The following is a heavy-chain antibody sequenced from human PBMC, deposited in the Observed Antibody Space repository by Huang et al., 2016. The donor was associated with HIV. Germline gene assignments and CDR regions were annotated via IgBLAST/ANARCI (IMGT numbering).Heavy chain of an antibody. J-gene: IGHJ3*02. CDR1: GGSFSGHY. Sequence: QVQLQQWGAELLKPSETLSLTCAVSGGSFSGHYGTWIRQPPGRGLEWIGEISDSGSPTSNPSLKSLFTISGDTSQSQFSLKLNSVTAADTAIYYCARMFKYDSGGYWGNDAFDIWGQGTMVTVSS. CDR2: ISDSGSP. D-gene: IGHD3-22*01. CDR3: ARMFKYDSGGYWGNDAFDI. V-gene: IGHV4-34*02.